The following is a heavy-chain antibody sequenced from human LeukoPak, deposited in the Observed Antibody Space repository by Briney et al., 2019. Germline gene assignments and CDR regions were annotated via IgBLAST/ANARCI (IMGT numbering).Heavy chain of an antibody. J-gene: IGHJ3*02. D-gene: IGHD6-13*01. CDR1: EFSYGNCA. V-gene: IGHV3-13*01. Sequence: LGGSLRLSFSASEFSYGNCAIHWVRQPPGKGLKWASPVGTGGDTYYAGSVKGRFTVVRENAKNTLYLQMNSLRAGDTAMYYCARRSAAAGIDAFDIWGQGTMVTVSS. CDR2: VGTGGDT. CDR3: ARRSAAAGIDAFDI.